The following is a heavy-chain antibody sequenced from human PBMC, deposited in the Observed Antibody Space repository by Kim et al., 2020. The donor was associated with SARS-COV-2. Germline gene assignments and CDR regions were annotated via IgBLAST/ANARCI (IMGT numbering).Heavy chain of an antibody. V-gene: IGHV1-3*01. CDR2: INAGNGNT. CDR1: GYTFTSYA. Sequence: ASVKVSCKASGYTFTSYAMHWVRQAPGQRLEWMGWINAGNGNTKYSQKFQGRDTITRDTSASTAYMELSSLRSEDTAVYYCARDRGSGLLWFGARNLKIDCWGQGTLVTVSS. J-gene: IGHJ4*02. CDR3: ARDRGSGLLWFGARNLKIDC. D-gene: IGHD3-10*01.